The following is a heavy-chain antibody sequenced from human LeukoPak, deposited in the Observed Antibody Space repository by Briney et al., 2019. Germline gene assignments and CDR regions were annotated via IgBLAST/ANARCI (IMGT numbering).Heavy chain of an antibody. D-gene: IGHD5-12*01. V-gene: IGHV3-23*01. J-gene: IGHJ4*02. CDR1: GFTFRSFA. Sequence: PGGSLRLSCAASGFTFRSFAMTWVRQAPGKGLQWVSGIDTKGTRTYYADSVRGRFSISRDNSKNTLFLQMNSLRVEDTAVYYCVKEVVATIPPLWGQGTLVTVSS. CDR2: IDTKGTRT. CDR3: VKEVVATIPPL.